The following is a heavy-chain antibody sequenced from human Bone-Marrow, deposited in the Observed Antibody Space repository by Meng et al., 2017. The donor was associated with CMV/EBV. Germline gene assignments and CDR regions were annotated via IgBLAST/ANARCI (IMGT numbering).Heavy chain of an antibody. Sequence: GESLKISCVASGFTFSSYGMHWVRQAPGKGLEWVAFIRYDGSNKYYADSVKGRFTISRDNSKNTLYLQMNSLRAEDTAVYYCARHMKRITIFGVVITKYYYYYGMDVWGQGTTVTVSS. V-gene: IGHV3-30*02. CDR3: ARHMKRITIFGVVITKYYYYYGMDV. D-gene: IGHD3-3*01. CDR2: IRYDGSNK. CDR1: GFTFSSYG. J-gene: IGHJ6*02.